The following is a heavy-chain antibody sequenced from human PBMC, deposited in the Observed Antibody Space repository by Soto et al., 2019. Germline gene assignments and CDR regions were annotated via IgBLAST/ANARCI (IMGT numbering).Heavy chain of an antibody. V-gene: IGHV4-59*08. CDR2: IYYSGST. Sequence: SETLSLTCTVSGGSISSYYWSWIRQPPGKGLEWIGYIYYSGSTNYNPSLKSRVTISVDTSKNQFSLKLSSVTAADTAVYYCARHPRGYCSGGSCYFDYWGQGTQVTVS. D-gene: IGHD2-15*01. CDR3: ARHPRGYCSGGSCYFDY. J-gene: IGHJ4*02. CDR1: GGSISSYY.